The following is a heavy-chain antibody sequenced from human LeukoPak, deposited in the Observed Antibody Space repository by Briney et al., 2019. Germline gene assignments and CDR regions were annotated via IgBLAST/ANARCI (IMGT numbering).Heavy chain of an antibody. CDR3: ATNRDWGLDY. J-gene: IGHJ4*02. V-gene: IGHV4-4*02. Sequence: SETLSLTCAVSGDFIRNGHWWTWVRQPPGKGLEWIGEIFHSESTNCNPSLKSRVTISVDKSKNQFSLKLTSVTAADTAVYYCATNRDWGLDYWVQVTLVTVSS. D-gene: IGHD7-27*01. CDR1: GDFIRNGHW. CDR2: IFHSEST.